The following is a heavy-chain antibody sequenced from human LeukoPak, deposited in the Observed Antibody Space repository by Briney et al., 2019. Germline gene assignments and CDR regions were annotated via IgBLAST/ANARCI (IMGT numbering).Heavy chain of an antibody. D-gene: IGHD2-15*01. J-gene: IGHJ3*02. CDR1: GFTFDDYA. V-gene: IGHV3-9*01. CDR3: ARKETYCSGGSCYQDAFDI. Sequence: SLRLSCAASGFTFDDYAMHWVRQAPGKGLEWVSGISWNSGSIGYADSVKGRFTISRDNAKNTLYLQMNSLRAEDTAVYYCARKETYCSGGSCYQDAFDIWGQGTMVTVSS. CDR2: ISWNSGSI.